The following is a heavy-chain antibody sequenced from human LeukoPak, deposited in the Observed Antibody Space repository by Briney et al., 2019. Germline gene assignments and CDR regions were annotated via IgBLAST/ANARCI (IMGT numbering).Heavy chain of an antibody. Sequence: PSETLSLTCTVSGGSISSYYWSWLRQPPGKGLEWIGHIYYSGSTNYNPSLKSRVTISVDTSKNQFSLKPSSVTAADTAVYYCARTFSALLDYWGQGTLVTVSS. CDR3: ARTFSALLDY. CDR2: IYYSGST. J-gene: IGHJ4*02. V-gene: IGHV4-59*08. CDR1: GGSISSYY.